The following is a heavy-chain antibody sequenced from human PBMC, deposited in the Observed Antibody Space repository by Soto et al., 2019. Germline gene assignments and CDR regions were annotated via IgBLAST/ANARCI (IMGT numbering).Heavy chain of an antibody. Sequence: EVQLLESGGGLVQPGGSLRLSCAASGFTFSSYAMSWVRQAPGKGLEWVSAISGSGGSTYYADSVKGRFTISRDNSKNTLYLQKNSLRAEDTAVYYCAKSGRYDSSGYYYNFDYWGQGTLVTVSS. CDR3: AKSGRYDSSGYYYNFDY. D-gene: IGHD3-22*01. CDR1: GFTFSSYA. J-gene: IGHJ4*02. V-gene: IGHV3-23*01. CDR2: ISGSGGST.